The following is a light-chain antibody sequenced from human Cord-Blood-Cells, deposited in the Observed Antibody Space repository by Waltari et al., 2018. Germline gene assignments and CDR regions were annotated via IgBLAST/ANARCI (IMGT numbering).Light chain of an antibody. CDR2: GAS. V-gene: IGKV3-15*01. CDR3: QQYNNLPFT. CDR1: QSVSSN. Sequence: IVMTQSPAPLSVSPGERATISCRASQSVSSNLAWYQQKPGQAPRLLIYGASTRATGIPARFSGSGSGTEFTLTISSLQSEDFAVYYCQQYNNLPFTFGGGTKVEIK. J-gene: IGKJ4*01.